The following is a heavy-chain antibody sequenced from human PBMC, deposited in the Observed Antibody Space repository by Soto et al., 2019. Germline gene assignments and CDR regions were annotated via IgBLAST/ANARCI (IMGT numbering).Heavy chain of an antibody. Sequence: QVQLVQSGAEVKKPGSSVKVSCKASGGTFSSYTISWVRQAPGQGLEWMGGSIPIFGTANYAQKFQGRVTITADESKSTAYMEMSSLRSEDTAVFYCARGVYYYDSSGKAHDYFDYWGQGTLVTVSS. CDR3: ARGVYYYDSSGKAHDYFDY. J-gene: IGHJ4*02. CDR1: GGTFSSYT. CDR2: SIPIFGTA. V-gene: IGHV1-69*12. D-gene: IGHD3-22*01.